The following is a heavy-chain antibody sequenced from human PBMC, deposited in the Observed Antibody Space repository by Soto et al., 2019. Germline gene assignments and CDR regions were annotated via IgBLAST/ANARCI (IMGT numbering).Heavy chain of an antibody. V-gene: IGHV3-21*01. Sequence: LRLSCAASGFIFSSYSMNWVRQAPGKGLEWVSSISSTGVYIYYADSMKGRSTISRDNAKNSLYLQMNSLRADDTAVYYCARKGSRDRNHWYFDLWGRGTLVTVSS. CDR1: GFIFSSYS. D-gene: IGHD1-1*01. J-gene: IGHJ2*01. CDR3: ARKGSRDRNHWYFDL. CDR2: ISSTGVYI.